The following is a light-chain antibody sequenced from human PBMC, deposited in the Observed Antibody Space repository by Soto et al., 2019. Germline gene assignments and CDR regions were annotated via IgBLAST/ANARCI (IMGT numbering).Light chain of an antibody. V-gene: IGKV1-5*03. CDR1: QSIGSW. CDR2: KAF. J-gene: IGKJ4*01. Sequence: DIQMTQSPSTLSASEGDRVTITCRASQSIGSWLAWYQQRPGKAPKLLIYKAFSLQSGVPARFSGSGSGTEFTLTISSLQPEDFATYLCQQVFAYPVTFGGGTKVEIK. CDR3: QQVFAYPVT.